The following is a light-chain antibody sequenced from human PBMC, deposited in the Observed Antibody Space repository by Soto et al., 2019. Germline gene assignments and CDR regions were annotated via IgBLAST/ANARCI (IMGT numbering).Light chain of an antibody. J-gene: IGKJ1*01. V-gene: IGKV3-20*01. CDR1: QSVSSSY. CDR3: QQYGSSPT. CDR2: GAS. Sequence: EIVLTQSPGTLSLSPGERATLSCRASQSVSSSYLAWYQQKPGQAPRLLIYGASSRATGNPDRFSGSGSGTDFTLTISRLEPEDIAVYYCQQYGSSPTFGQGTKVEIK.